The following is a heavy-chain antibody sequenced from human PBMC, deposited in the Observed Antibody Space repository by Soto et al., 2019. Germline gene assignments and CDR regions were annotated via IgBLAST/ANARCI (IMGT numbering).Heavy chain of an antibody. Sequence: LRDPNGASAVTLRHEAKRVGRLAPGKGLEWVSSVRRSAATTYYADSVKGRFTISRDNSKDTLYLQMSGLRVDDTAVYYCVLYTIGEPVGSFDICGQGLMLTVSS. J-gene: IGHJ3*02. CDR3: VLYTIGEPVGSFDI. CDR2: VRRSAATT. D-gene: IGHD3-16*02. CDR1: AVTLRHEA. V-gene: IGHV3-23*01.